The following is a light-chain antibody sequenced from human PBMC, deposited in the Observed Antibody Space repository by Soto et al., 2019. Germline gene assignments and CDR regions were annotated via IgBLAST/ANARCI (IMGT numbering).Light chain of an antibody. Sequence: EMVMTQSPAILSVSPGESATLSCRASQSVNSNYLAWYQQHPGQPPRLLIYGISTRATGIPARFSGSGSGTEFSLTISSLQSEDFAVYYCRQYSKWPITFGQGTRLEIK. J-gene: IGKJ5*01. V-gene: IGKV3-15*01. CDR2: GIS. CDR3: RQYSKWPIT. CDR1: QSVNSN.